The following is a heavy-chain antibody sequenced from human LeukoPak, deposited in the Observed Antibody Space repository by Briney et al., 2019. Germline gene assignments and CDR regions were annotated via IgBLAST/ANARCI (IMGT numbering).Heavy chain of an antibody. D-gene: IGHD6-13*01. CDR1: GYTFTSYG. CDR2: ISAYNGNT. CDR3: ARGQGYSSSGSDY. V-gene: IGHV1-18*01. Sequence: ASVTVSCKASGYTFTSYGISWVRQAPGQGLEWMGWISAYNGNTNYAQKFQGRVTMTRNTSISTAYMELSSLRSEDTAVYYCARGQGYSSSGSDYWGQGTLVTVSS. J-gene: IGHJ4*02.